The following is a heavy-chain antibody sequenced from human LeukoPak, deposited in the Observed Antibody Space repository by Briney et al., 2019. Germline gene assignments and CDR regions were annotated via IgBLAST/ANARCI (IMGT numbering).Heavy chain of an antibody. CDR3: ARDPGLYYFDY. Sequence: PGGSLRLSCVASGFPFNKYGMSWVRQVPGKGLELVSCIIANGDSLSYADSVKGRFTISRDNSKNTLYLQMNSLRAEDTAVYYCARDPGLYYFDYWGQGTLVTVSS. CDR2: IIANGDSL. CDR1: GFPFNKYG. D-gene: IGHD2-2*01. J-gene: IGHJ4*02. V-gene: IGHV3-20*04.